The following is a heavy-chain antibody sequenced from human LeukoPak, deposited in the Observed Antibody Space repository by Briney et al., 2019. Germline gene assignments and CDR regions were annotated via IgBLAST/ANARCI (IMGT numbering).Heavy chain of an antibody. D-gene: IGHD4-17*01. CDR1: GASISSGRNY. J-gene: IGHJ4*02. CDR2: VYFSGSS. Sequence: SESLSLTCTVSGASISSGRNYWGWVRQSTGKGLEWIASVYFSGSSQYNPSLVSRAFISVDSSKTQVSLRLDSVTAADSAVYHCARHLSGTTTAHYFDLWGQGTLVTVSS. V-gene: IGHV4-39*01. CDR3: ARHLSGTTTAHYFDL.